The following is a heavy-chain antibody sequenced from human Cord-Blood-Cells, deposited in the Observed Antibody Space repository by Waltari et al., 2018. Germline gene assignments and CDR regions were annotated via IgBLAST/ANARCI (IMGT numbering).Heavy chain of an antibody. D-gene: IGHD3-10*01. CDR3: ARQGEVRGVYYFDY. CDR2: IYYSGST. Sequence: QLQLQESGPGLVKPSETLSLTCTVSGGSISSSSYYWGWIRQPPGKGLEWIGSIYYSGSTYYHPSLKSRVTISVDTSKNQFSLKLSSVTAADTAVYYCARQGEVRGVYYFDYWGQGTLVTVSS. V-gene: IGHV4-39*01. CDR1: GGSISSSSYY. J-gene: IGHJ4*02.